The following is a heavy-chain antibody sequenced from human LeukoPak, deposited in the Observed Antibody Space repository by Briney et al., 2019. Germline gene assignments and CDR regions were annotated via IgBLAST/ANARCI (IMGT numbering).Heavy chain of an antibody. CDR3: ARGGKTGIFARRWFDP. CDR2: INHSGST. CDR1: GGSFSGYY. J-gene: IGHJ5*02. V-gene: IGHV4-34*01. D-gene: IGHD1-1*01. Sequence: SETLSLTRAVYGGSFSGYYWSWLRQPPGKGREWIGEINHSGSTNYNPSLKSRVTISVDTSKNQFSLKLSAVTAADTAVYYCARGGKTGIFARRWFDPWGQGTLVTVSS.